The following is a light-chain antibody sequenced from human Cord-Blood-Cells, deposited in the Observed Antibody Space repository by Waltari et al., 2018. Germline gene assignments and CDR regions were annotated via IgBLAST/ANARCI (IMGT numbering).Light chain of an antibody. CDR2: VVS. CDR3: SSYTSSSTWV. J-gene: IGLJ3*02. V-gene: IGLV2-18*02. Sequence: QSALTQPPSVSGSPGQSVTISCTGTSSDVGSYNRVSWYQQPPGPAPKLMIYVVSNRPSGDPGRFAGSKSGNTASLTISGRQAEDDADYYCSSYTSSSTWVFGGGTKLTVL. CDR1: SSDVGSYNR.